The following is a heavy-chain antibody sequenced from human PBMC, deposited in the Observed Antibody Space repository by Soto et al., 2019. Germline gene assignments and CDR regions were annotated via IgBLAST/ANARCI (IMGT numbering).Heavy chain of an antibody. Sequence: QVQLQQWGAGLVKPSETLCLTGAVHGGFCSTNCWLWIRQPPGKGLEWIGEIDNRGRTNYHPSLKRRVTVALDTSKSQVSLKLTSVTAADTAVYYCARKGVEATWGAINFWGQGTLVTVSS. CDR1: GGFCSTNC. CDR2: IDNRGRT. D-gene: IGHD5-12*01. V-gene: IGHV4-34*01. J-gene: IGHJ4*02. CDR3: ARKGVEATWGAINF.